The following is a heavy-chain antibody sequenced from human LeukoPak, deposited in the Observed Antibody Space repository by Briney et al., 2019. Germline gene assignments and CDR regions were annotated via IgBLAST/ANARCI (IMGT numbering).Heavy chain of an antibody. D-gene: IGHD6-13*01. V-gene: IGHV1-69*04. J-gene: IGHJ4*02. CDR1: GGTFSSYA. CDR3: ARESSPGIAAAGSFDY. Sequence: SVNVSCKASGGTFSSYAISWVRQAPGQGLEWMGRIIPILGIANYAQKFQGRVTITADKSTSTAYMELSSLRSEDTAVYYCARESSPGIAAAGSFDYWGQGTLVTVSS. CDR2: IIPILGIA.